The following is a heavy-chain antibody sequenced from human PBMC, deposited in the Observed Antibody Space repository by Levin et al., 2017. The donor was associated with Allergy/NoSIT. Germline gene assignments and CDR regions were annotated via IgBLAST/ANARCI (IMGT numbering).Heavy chain of an antibody. CDR3: VRDVAVAAGSRGAPDY. J-gene: IGHJ4*02. Sequence: QSGGSLRLSCAASGFTFTEHAMHWVRQTPDKGLEWVAVVSYDGSLEFYADSLQDRFTISRDNSKNTVYLQMSSLRPEDTAVYSCVRDVAVAAGSRGAPDYWGQGTLVTVSS. CDR1: GFTFTEHA. CDR2: VSYDGSLE. V-gene: IGHV3-30-3*01. D-gene: IGHD6-13*01.